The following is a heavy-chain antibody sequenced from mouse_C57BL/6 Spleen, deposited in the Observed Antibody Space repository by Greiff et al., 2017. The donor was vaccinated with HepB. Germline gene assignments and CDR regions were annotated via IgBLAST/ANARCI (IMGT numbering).Heavy chain of an antibody. Sequence: QVQLQQPGAELVKPGASVKLSCKASGYTFTSYWMQWVKQRPGQGLEWIGEIDPSDSYTNYNQKFKGNATLTVDTSSSTAYMQLSSLTSEDSAVYYCARGNDYDEGAFAYWGQGTLVTVSA. CDR2: IDPSDSYT. J-gene: IGHJ3*01. D-gene: IGHD2-4*01. CDR3: ARGNDYDEGAFAY. CDR1: GYTFTSYW. V-gene: IGHV1-50*01.